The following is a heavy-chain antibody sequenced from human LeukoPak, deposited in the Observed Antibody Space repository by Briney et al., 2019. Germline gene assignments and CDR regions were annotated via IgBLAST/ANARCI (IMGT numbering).Heavy chain of an antibody. CDR3: ARGDALRNLVDY. J-gene: IGHJ4*02. V-gene: IGHV1-8*01. CDR2: MNPNSGNT. Sequence: ASVTVSCKASGYTFTSYDINWVRQAAGQGLEWMGWMNPNSGNTAYAQKFQGRVTMTRNTSISTAYMELSSLRSEDTAVYYCARGDALRNLVDYWGQGTLVTVSS. CDR1: GYTFTSYD.